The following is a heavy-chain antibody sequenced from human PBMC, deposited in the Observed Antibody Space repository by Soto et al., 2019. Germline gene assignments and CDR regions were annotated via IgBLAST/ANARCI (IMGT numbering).Heavy chain of an antibody. V-gene: IGHV3-53*01. CDR3: ARETYYYDSSGYYYHP. CDR1: GFTVSSNY. CDR2: IYSGGST. D-gene: IGHD3-22*01. Sequence: GSLRLSCAASGFTVSSNYMRWVRQAPGKGLEWVSVIYSGGSTYYADSVKGRFTISRDNSKNTLYLQMNSLRAEDTAVYYCARETYYYDSSGYYYHPWGQGTLVTVPQ. J-gene: IGHJ5*02.